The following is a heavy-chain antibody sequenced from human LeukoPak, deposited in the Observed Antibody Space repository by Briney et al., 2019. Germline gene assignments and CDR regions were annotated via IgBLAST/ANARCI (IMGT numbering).Heavy chain of an antibody. J-gene: IGHJ4*02. CDR3: AKPLGSSWDYFDY. CDR1: GFTFSSYS. D-gene: IGHD6-13*01. Sequence: GGSLRLSCAASGFTFSSYSMNWVRQAPGKGLEWVSYISSSSSTIYYADSVKGRFTISRDNSKNTLYLQMNSLRAEDTAVYSCAKPLGSSWDYFDYWGQGTLVTVSS. CDR2: ISSSSSTI. V-gene: IGHV3-48*01.